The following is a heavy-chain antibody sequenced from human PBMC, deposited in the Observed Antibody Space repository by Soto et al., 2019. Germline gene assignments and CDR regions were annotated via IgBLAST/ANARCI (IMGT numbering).Heavy chain of an antibody. CDR2: LSYEGSEE. J-gene: IGHJ4*02. CDR1: GFNFGVFG. V-gene: IGHV3-30*03. CDR3: ALTRRSSLLEVAGPGFEY. D-gene: IGHD6-19*01. Sequence: QVRLVESGGGVVQPGRSLRLSCAASGFNFGVFGMHWVRQAPGKGLEWLSVLSYEGSEEYYADSVRGRFTISRDNSKNTLFLHMDSLRVDDTGVYYCALTRRSSLLEVAGPGFEYWGQGTLVTVS.